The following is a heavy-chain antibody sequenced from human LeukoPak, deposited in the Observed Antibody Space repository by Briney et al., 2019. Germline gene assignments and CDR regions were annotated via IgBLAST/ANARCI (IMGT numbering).Heavy chain of an antibody. D-gene: IGHD4-11*01. J-gene: IGHJ6*03. CDR2: INPNSGGT. Sequence: ASVKVSCKASGYTFTGYYMHWVRQAPGQGLEWMGWINPNSGGTNYAQKFQGSVTMTRDTSISTAYMELSRLRSDDTAVYYCARETTDYYYYYYMDVWGKGTTVTVSS. CDR1: GYTFTGYY. V-gene: IGHV1-2*02. CDR3: ARETTDYYYYYYMDV.